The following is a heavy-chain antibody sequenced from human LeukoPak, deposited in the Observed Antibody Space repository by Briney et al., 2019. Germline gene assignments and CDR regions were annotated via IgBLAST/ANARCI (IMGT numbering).Heavy chain of an antibody. D-gene: IGHD6-19*01. J-gene: IGHJ4*02. Sequence: SETLSLTCTVSGGSISSYYWSWIRQPPGKGLEWIGYIYYSGSTNYNPSLKSRVTISVDTSKNQFSLKLSSVTAADTAVYYCASSAGYSSGWFSFDYWGQGTLVTVSS. CDR1: GGSISSYY. CDR2: IYYSGST. V-gene: IGHV4-59*01. CDR3: ASSAGYSSGWFSFDY.